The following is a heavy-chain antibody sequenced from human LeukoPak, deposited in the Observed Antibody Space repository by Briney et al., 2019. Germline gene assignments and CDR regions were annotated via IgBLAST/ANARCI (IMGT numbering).Heavy chain of an antibody. Sequence: GASVSVSVKVSVYTLTELSMHWVRQAPGKGLEWMGGFDPEDGETIYAQKFQGRVTMTEDTSTDTAYIELSSLRSEDTAVYYCATTPRYYDSSGYTATFDYWGQGTLVTVSS. D-gene: IGHD3-22*01. J-gene: IGHJ4*02. CDR1: VYTLTELS. CDR3: ATTPRYYDSSGYTATFDY. CDR2: FDPEDGET. V-gene: IGHV1-24*01.